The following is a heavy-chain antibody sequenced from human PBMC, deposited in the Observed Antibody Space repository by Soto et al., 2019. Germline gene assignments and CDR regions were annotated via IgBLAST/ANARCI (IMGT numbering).Heavy chain of an antibody. D-gene: IGHD2-2*01. V-gene: IGHV4-4*07. Sequence: GKGLQGIGRIYTSGSTNYNPSLKSRVTMSVDTAKNQFSLKLSSVTAADTAVYHCASACRSTSWYDVFGSWGQGTLVTVYS. CDR3: ASACRSTSWYDVFGS. CDR2: IYTSGST. J-gene: IGHJ4*02.